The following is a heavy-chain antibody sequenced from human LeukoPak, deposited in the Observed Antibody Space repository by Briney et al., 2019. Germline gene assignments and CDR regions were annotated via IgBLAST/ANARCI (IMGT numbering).Heavy chain of an antibody. CDR3: ARGLRDSQTDHYYGMDV. J-gene: IGHJ6*02. CDR1: GFTVSRNY. CDR2: MYSGGST. D-gene: IGHD2-15*01. V-gene: IGHV3-53*01. Sequence: GGSLRLSGAASGFTVSRNYMSWVRQAPGKGLEWVSIMYSGGSTDYADSVKGRFIISRDDSKNTLSLEMNSLRAEDTAVYYCARGLRDSQTDHYYGMDVWGQGTTVTVSS.